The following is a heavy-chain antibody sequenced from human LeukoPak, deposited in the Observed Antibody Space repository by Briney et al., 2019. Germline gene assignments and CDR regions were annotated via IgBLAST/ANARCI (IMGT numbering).Heavy chain of an antibody. CDR3: TTDKVTANDY. J-gene: IGHJ4*02. Sequence: PGRSLRLSCRASGFTFGDHAMSWVRQAPGKGLEWVGFIRSRAYGGTTKYAASVKGRFIIPRDDSKSIAYLQMSSLKNEDSAVYYCTTDKVTANDYWGQGTLVTVSS. CDR2: IRSRAYGGTT. CDR1: GFTFGDHA. V-gene: IGHV3-49*04. D-gene: IGHD2-21*02.